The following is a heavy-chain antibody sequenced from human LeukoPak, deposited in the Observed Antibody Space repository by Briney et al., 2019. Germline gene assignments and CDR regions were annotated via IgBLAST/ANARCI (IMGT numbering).Heavy chain of an antibody. CDR2: FDPEDGET. V-gene: IGHV1-24*01. Sequence: GASVKVSCKVSGYTLTELSMHWVRQAPGKGLEWMGGFDPEDGETIYAQKFQGRVTITRDTSASTAYMELSSLISEDTAVYYCASGANFDYWGQGTLVTVSS. D-gene: IGHD1-26*01. J-gene: IGHJ4*02. CDR1: GYTLTELS. CDR3: ASGANFDY.